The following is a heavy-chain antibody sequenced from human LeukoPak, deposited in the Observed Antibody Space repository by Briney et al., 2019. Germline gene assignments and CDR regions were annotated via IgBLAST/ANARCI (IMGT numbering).Heavy chain of an antibody. CDR2: ISGSGGST. J-gene: IGHJ4*02. D-gene: IGHD3-22*01. CDR1: GCTFSSYA. CDR3: AKDLKRGYYDSSGYDFDY. Sequence: PGGSLRLSCAASGCTFSSYAMSWVRQAPGKGLEWVSAISGSGGSTYYADSVKGRFTISRDNSKNTLYLQMNSLRAEDTAVYYCAKDLKRGYYDSSGYDFDYWGQGTLVTVSS. V-gene: IGHV3-23*01.